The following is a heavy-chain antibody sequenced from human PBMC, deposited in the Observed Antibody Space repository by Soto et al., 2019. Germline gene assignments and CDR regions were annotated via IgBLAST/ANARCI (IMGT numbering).Heavy chain of an antibody. CDR2: IIPILGIA. Sequence: QVQLVQSGAEVKKPGSSVKVSCKASGGTFSSYTISWVRQAPGQGLEWMGRIIPILGIANYAQKVHGRVTITADKSTSTAYMELSSLRSEDTAVYYCARAPITIFGVAKPFDYWGQGTLVTVSS. CDR3: ARAPITIFGVAKPFDY. D-gene: IGHD3-3*01. CDR1: GGTFSSYT. V-gene: IGHV1-69*02. J-gene: IGHJ4*02.